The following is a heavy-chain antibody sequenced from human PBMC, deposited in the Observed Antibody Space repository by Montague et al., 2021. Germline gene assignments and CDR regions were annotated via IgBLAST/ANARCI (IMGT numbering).Heavy chain of an antibody. V-gene: IGHV4-4*02. CDR3: TARGGLLRGWRIDY. J-gene: IGHJ4*02. CDR2: IHHSGTT. Sequence: SETLSLTCAVSGDSVSSTNWWCWVRPPPRKGLELIGEIHHSGTTNYKPSFNSRVSVSLAKSKNPFSLKLCLFTAAAAAWYYCTARGGLLRGWRIDYWGQGILVTVSS. D-gene: IGHD3-9*01. CDR1: GDSVSSTNW.